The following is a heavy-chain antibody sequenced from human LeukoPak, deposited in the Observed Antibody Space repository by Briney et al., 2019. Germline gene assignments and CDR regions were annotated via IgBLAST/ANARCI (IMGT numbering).Heavy chain of an antibody. J-gene: IGHJ6*04. D-gene: IGHD3-10*01. Sequence: GGSLRLSCAASGFTFSSYSMNWVRQAPGKGLEGVSSISSSSSYIYYADSVKGGLTISRDNAKKSLYLQMNSLRAEDTAVYYCARDLGSGSYYKYYYYGMDVWGKGTTVTVSS. CDR2: ISSSSSYI. CDR3: ARDLGSGSYYKYYYYGMDV. CDR1: GFTFSSYS. V-gene: IGHV3-21*01.